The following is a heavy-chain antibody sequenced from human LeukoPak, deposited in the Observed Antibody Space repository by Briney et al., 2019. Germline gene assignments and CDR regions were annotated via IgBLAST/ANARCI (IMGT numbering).Heavy chain of an antibody. J-gene: IGHJ3*02. D-gene: IGHD3-22*01. CDR2: IYSGGST. CDR3: ARGGITMMVVAI. Sequence: GGSLRLSCAASEFSFGSNYMTWVRQAPGKGLEGVSLIYSGGSTYYADSVKRRFTISRDNAKNSLYLQMNSLRAEDTAVYYCARGGITMMVVAIWGQGTMVTVSS. CDR1: EFSFGSNY. V-gene: IGHV3-66*01.